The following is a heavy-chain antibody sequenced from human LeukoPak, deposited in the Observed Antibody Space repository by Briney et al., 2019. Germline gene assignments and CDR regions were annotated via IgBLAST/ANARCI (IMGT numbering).Heavy chain of an antibody. Sequence: GGSLRLSCAAPEFTFSDYSMNWVRQALGKGLEWVSSISSSSTYIYYADSVKGRFTISRDNAKNSLYLQMNSLRAEDTAVYYCARDSGYDLDYWGQGTLVTVSS. CDR3: ARDSGYDLDY. D-gene: IGHD5-12*01. CDR1: EFTFSDYS. V-gene: IGHV3-21*01. J-gene: IGHJ4*02. CDR2: ISSSSTYI.